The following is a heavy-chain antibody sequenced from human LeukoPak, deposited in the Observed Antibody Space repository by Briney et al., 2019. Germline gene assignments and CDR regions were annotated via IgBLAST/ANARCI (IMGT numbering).Heavy chain of an antibody. V-gene: IGHV3-7*01. CDR3: AREVGYDFWSGYPDAFDI. CDR2: IKQDGNEK. CDR1: GFRFNTYW. J-gene: IGHJ3*02. D-gene: IGHD3-3*01. Sequence: GGSLRLSCAASGFRFNTYWMSWVRQAPGKGLEWVANIKQDGNEKYYADSVKGRFTISRDNAKNSLYLQMNSLRAEDTAVYYCAREVGYDFWSGYPDAFDIWGQGTMVTVSS.